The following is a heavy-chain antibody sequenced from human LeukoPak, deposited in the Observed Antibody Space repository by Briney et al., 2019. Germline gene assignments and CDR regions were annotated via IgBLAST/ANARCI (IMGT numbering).Heavy chain of an antibody. Sequence: GGSLRLSCAASGFTFSSYSMNWVRQAPGKGLEWVSYISSSSSTIYYADSVKGRSTISRDNAKNSLYLQMNSLRAEDTAVYYCARALVVRGYDYWGQGTLVTVSS. CDR2: ISSSSSTI. D-gene: IGHD3-22*01. V-gene: IGHV3-48*01. CDR1: GFTFSSYS. J-gene: IGHJ4*02. CDR3: ARALVVRGYDY.